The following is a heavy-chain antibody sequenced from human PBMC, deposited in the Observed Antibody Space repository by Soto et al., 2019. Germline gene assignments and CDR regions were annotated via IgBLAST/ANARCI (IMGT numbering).Heavy chain of an antibody. V-gene: IGHV1-8*01. CDR3: ARWDYGDYARFDY. CDR2: MNPNSGNT. CDR1: GYTFTSHD. Sequence: QVQLVQSGAEVKKSGASVKVSCKASGYTFTSHDINWVRQATGQGLEWMGWMNPNSGNTGYAQKFKGRVTMTRNTSIRTAYMELSSLRSEDTAVYYCARWDYGDYARFDYWGQGTLVTVSS. D-gene: IGHD4-17*01. J-gene: IGHJ4*02.